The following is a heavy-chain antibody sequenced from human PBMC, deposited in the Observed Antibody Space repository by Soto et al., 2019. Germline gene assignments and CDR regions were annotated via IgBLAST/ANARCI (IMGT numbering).Heavy chain of an antibody. Sequence: XSVKVSCTASGYTFTSYGSSWVRQAPGQGLEWMGWISAYNGNTNYAQKLQGRVTMTTDTSTSTAYMELGSLRSDDTAVYYCARGPSCGADCYYDAFDICGQGTMVTVSS. V-gene: IGHV1-18*04. CDR1: GYTFTSYG. CDR3: ARGPSCGADCYYDAFDI. D-gene: IGHD2-21*02. J-gene: IGHJ3*02. CDR2: ISAYNGNT.